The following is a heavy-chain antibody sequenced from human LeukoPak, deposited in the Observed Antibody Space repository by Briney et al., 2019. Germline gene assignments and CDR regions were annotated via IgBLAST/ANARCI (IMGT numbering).Heavy chain of an antibody. CDR2: IYYSGST. D-gene: IGHD1-26*01. CDR3: ARLGHRGKPIDY. V-gene: IGHV4-39*01. CDR1: GGSISSSSYY. J-gene: IGHJ4*02. Sequence: SETLSLTCTVSGGSISSSSYYWGWIRQPPGKGLEWIGSIYYSGSTYYNPSLKSRVTISVDTSKNQFSLKLSSVTAADTAVYYCARLGHRGKPIDYWGQGTLVTVSS.